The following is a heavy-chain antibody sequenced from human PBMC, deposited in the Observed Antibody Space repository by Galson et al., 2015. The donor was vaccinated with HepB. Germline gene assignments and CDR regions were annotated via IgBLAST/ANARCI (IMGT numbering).Heavy chain of an antibody. D-gene: IGHD3-22*01. CDR1: GDSIHNPSYF. CDR2: LYSGDT. Sequence: SETLSLTCSVSGDSIHNPSYFWGWIRQPPGKGLEWIGSLYSGDTYYNPSLKSRVTISVDTSNKQFSLRLSSVTAADTAVYYCARGPSADTYYFDRSSYYYFNYWGQGTLVTVSS. J-gene: IGHJ4*02. CDR3: ARGPSADTYYFDRSSYYYFNY. V-gene: IGHV4-39*07.